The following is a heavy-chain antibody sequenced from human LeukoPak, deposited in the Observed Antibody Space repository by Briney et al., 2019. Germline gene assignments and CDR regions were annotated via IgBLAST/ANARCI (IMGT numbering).Heavy chain of an antibody. CDR3: ASPDYYGSGSYKFDP. CDR2: INPNSGGT. Sequence: ASVRVSCKASRHTFAGYYMHWVRQAPGQGLEWMGWINPNSGGTKYAQQFLGRVTMTTDTSISTAYMQLSSLRSDDTAVYYCASPDYYGSGSYKFDPWGQGTLVTVSS. CDR1: RHTFAGYY. J-gene: IGHJ5*02. V-gene: IGHV1-2*02. D-gene: IGHD3-10*01.